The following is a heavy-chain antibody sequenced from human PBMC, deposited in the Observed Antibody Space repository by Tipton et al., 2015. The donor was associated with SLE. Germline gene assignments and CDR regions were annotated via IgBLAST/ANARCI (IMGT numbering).Heavy chain of an antibody. CDR2: RKQDGSEK. J-gene: IGHJ4*02. Sequence: GSLRLSCAASGFTFSRYGMHWVRQAPGKGLEWVANRKQDGSEKYYLDSVKGRFSISRDNAKNSLYLQMSRLRAEDTAVYYCARLEGDDYGDFRPYWGQGTLVTVSS. D-gene: IGHD4-17*01. CDR3: ARLEGDDYGDFRPY. V-gene: IGHV3-7*03. CDR1: GFTFSRYG.